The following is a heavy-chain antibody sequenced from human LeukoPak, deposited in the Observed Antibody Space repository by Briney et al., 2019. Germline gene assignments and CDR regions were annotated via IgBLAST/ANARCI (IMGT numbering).Heavy chain of an antibody. Sequence: PSETLSLTCAVYGGSFSGYYWSWIRQPPGEGLEWIGEINHSGSTNYNPSLKSRVTISVDTSKNQFSLKLSSVTAADTAVYYCARGGCSSTSCPTPYYYYGMDVWGQGTTVTVSS. CDR1: GGSFSGYY. V-gene: IGHV4-34*01. CDR3: ARGGCSSTSCPTPYYYYGMDV. J-gene: IGHJ6*02. D-gene: IGHD2-2*01. CDR2: INHSGST.